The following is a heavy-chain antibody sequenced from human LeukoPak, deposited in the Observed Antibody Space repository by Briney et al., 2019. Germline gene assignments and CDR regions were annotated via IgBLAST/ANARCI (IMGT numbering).Heavy chain of an antibody. CDR2: INSDGSST. V-gene: IGHV3-74*01. D-gene: IGHD1-14*01. CDR3: ARDRGNQRGYYYYYMDV. CDR1: GFTFSSYW. J-gene: IGHJ6*03. Sequence: GGSLRLSCAASGFTFSSYWMHWVRQAPGKGLVWVSRINSDGSSTGYADSVRGRFSISRDNAKNTLYLQMNSLRAEDTAVYYCARDRGNQRGYYYYYMDVWGKGTTVTVSS.